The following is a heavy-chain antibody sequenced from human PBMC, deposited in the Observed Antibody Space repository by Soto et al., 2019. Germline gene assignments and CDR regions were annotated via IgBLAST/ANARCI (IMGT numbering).Heavy chain of an antibody. CDR2: ISPYYGTT. D-gene: IGHD3-3*01. CDR3: ASSKRVVISDDAFDI. Sequence: ASVKVSFKASGYTCTSYVISWVRQATGQGLEWMGGISPYYGTTNYAQKFQGRVTITADESTSTAYMELSSLRSEDTAVYYCASSKRVVISDDAFDIWGQGTMVTVSS. V-gene: IGHV1-69*13. J-gene: IGHJ3*02. CDR1: GYTCTSYV.